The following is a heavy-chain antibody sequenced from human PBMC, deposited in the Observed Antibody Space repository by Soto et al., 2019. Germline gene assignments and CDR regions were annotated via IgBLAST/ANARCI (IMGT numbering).Heavy chain of an antibody. CDR3: ARATLRGVGWCDP. CDR2: IYYSGST. J-gene: IGHJ5*02. CDR1: GGSISSYY. D-gene: IGHD3-10*01. Sequence: QVQLQESGPGLVKPSETLSLTCTVSGGSISSYYWSWIRQPPGKGLEWIGYIYYSGSTNYNPSLKSRVTISIDTSKIPFSLTLSSVTAADTAVYYCARATLRGVGWCDPCGQGSLVTVSS. V-gene: IGHV4-59*01.